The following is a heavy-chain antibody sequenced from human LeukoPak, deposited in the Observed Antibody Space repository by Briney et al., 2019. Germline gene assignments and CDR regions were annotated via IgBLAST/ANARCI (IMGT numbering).Heavy chain of an antibody. CDR2: INPNSGGT. CDR3: ARGIVGATLGWFDP. Sequence: ASVKVSCKASGYTFTGYYMHWVRQAPGQGPEWMGWINPNSGGTNYAQKFQGRVTMTRDTSISTAYMELSRLRSDDTAVYYCARGIVGATLGWFDPWGQGTLVTVSS. CDR1: GYTFTGYY. V-gene: IGHV1-2*02. J-gene: IGHJ5*02. D-gene: IGHD1-26*01.